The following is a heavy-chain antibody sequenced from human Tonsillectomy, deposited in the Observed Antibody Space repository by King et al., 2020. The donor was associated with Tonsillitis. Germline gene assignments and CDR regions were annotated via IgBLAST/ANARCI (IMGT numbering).Heavy chain of an antibody. CDR2: ISTGSSNI. V-gene: IGHV3-21*01. CDR1: GFTFSSYN. CDR3: ARGYWVGDNVDPFEQPLPPWCCGMDV. D-gene: IGHD6-13*01. J-gene: IGHJ6*02. Sequence: VQLVESGGGLVKPGGSLRLSCAASGFTFSSYNMNWVRQAPGKGLEWVSYISTGSSNIYYADSVKGRFTISRDNAKNSLYLQMNSLRAEDTAIYYCARGYWVGDNVDPFEQPLPPWCCGMDVWGQGTPVTVSS.